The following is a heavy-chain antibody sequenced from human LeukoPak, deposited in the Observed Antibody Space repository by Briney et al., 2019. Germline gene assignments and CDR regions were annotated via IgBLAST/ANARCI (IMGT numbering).Heavy chain of an antibody. CDR2: ISGSGGGT. CDR3: ARDRPQYCSSVNCYVFDC. CDR1: EFSFPNYA. D-gene: IGHD2-2*01. Sequence: GGSLRLSCVGSEFSFPNYAMSWVRQAPRRGLEWVSSISGSGGGTYYADSVKGRFTISRDNSKNTLYLQMNSLRAEDTALYYCARDRPQYCSSVNCYVFDCWGQGTLVTVSS. V-gene: IGHV3-23*01. J-gene: IGHJ4*02.